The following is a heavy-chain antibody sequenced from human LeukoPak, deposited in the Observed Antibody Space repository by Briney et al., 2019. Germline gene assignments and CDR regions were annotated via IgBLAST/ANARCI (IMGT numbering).Heavy chain of an antibody. CDR3: ARAYYDFWSGYIGVDY. CDR2: ISAYNGNT. CDR1: GYTFTSYG. D-gene: IGHD3-3*01. J-gene: IGHJ4*02. V-gene: IGHV1-18*01. Sequence: ASVKVSCKASGYTFTSYGISWVRQAPGQGLEWMGWISAYNGNTNYAQKLQGRVTMTTDASTSTAYMELRSLRSDDTAVYYCARAYYDFWSGYIGVDYWGQGTLVTVSS.